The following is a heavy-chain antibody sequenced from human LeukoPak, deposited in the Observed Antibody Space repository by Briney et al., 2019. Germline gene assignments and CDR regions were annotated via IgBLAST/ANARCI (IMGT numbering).Heavy chain of an antibody. CDR1: RLTFSSHW. CDR3: AKDLSLYCGGDCYRNEFYFDY. CDR2: ISGSGGST. J-gene: IGHJ4*02. D-gene: IGHD2-21*02. Sequence: GGSLRLSCAASRLTFSSHWMHWVRQAPGKGLEWVSAISGSGGSTYYADSVKGRFTISRDKSKNTLYLQMNSLRAEDTAVYYCAKDLSLYCGGDCYRNEFYFDYWGQGTLVTVSS. V-gene: IGHV3-23*01.